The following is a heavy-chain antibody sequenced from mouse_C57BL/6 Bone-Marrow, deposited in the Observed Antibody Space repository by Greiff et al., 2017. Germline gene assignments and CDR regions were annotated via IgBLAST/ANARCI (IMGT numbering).Heavy chain of an antibody. CDR3: ARRHYYGSMDY. CDR1: GYTFTSYR. CDR2: IHPKSGST. J-gene: IGHJ4*01. Sequence: VQLQQPGAELVKPGASVKLSCKASGYTFTSYRMHWVKQRPGQGLEWIGMIHPKSGSTNYNEKFKSKATLTVDKSSSTAYMQLSSLTSDDSAVYYCARRHYYGSMDYWGQGTSVTVSS. V-gene: IGHV1-64*01. D-gene: IGHD1-1*01.